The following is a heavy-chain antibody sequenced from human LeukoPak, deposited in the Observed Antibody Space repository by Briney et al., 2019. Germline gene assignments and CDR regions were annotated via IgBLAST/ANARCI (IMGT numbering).Heavy chain of an antibody. CDR3: ARGLGYCSGGSCYEAIDY. J-gene: IGHJ4*02. CDR1: EFTFSIYS. Sequence: GGSLRLSCAASEFTFSIYSMSWVRQAPGKGLEWVSSISIGSSYIHYADSVKGRFTISRDNIQNSLYLQMNSLRAEDTAVYYCARGLGYCSGGSCYEAIDYWGQGTLVTVSS. D-gene: IGHD2-15*01. CDR2: ISIGSSYI. V-gene: IGHV3-21*01.